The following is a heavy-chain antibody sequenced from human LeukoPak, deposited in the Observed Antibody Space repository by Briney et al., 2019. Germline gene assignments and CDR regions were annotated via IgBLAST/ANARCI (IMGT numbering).Heavy chain of an antibody. CDR1: GFTFSSYG. J-gene: IGHJ6*04. CDR2: ISYDGSNK. D-gene: IGHD3-10*01. Sequence: GMSLRLSCAASGFTFSSYGMHWVRQAPGKGLEWVAVISYDGSNKYYADSVKGRFTISRDNSKNTLYLQMNSLRAEDTAVYYCAKAFYGSGPYYYGMDVWGKGTTVTVSS. V-gene: IGHV3-30*18. CDR3: AKAFYGSGPYYYGMDV.